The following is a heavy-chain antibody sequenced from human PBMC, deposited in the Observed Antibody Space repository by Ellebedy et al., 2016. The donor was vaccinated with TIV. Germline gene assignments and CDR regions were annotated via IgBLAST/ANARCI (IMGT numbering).Heavy chain of an antibody. CDR3: AADWGGGQLLGY. Sequence: AASVKVSCKASGFTFARSAVQWVRQARGQRLEWIGWIVVGSGNTNYAQKFQERFTITSDMSTSTASMELRRLRSEDTAVYSCAADWGGGQLLGYWGQGTLVTISS. CDR1: GFTFARSA. CDR2: IVVGSGNT. V-gene: IGHV1-58*01. J-gene: IGHJ4*02. D-gene: IGHD1-26*01.